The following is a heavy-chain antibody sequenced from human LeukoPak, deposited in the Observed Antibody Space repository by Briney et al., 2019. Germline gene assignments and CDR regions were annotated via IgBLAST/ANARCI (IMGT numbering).Heavy chain of an antibody. Sequence: GGPLRLSCAASGFTFSNYGMHGVRRAPGKGLGGVGVISYDGSNKYYADSVKGRFTISRDNSKNTLYLQMNSLRAEDTAVYYCAKGGSWSGDSWGQGTLVTVSS. J-gene: IGHJ4*02. CDR2: ISYDGSNK. CDR1: GFTFSNYG. V-gene: IGHV3-30*18. CDR3: AKGGSWSGDS. D-gene: IGHD2-15*01.